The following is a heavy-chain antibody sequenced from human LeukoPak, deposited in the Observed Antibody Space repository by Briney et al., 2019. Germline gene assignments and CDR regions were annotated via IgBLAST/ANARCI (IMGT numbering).Heavy chain of an antibody. CDR3: AGIGYCSGGSCYGGQVRFDP. D-gene: IGHD2-15*01. CDR2: IIPIFGTA. CDR1: GGTFSSYA. Sequence: SVKVSCKASGGTFSSYAINWVRQAPGQGLEWMGGIIPIFGTANYAQKFQGRVTITTDESTSTAYMELSSLRSEDTAVYYCAGIGYCSGGSCYGGQVRFDPWGQGTLVTVSS. J-gene: IGHJ5*02. V-gene: IGHV1-69*05.